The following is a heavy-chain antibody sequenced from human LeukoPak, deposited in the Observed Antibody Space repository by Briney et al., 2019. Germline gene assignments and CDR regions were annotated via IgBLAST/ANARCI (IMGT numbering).Heavy chain of an antibody. Sequence: ASVKVSCKASGGTFSSYAISWVRQAPGQGLEWMGRIIPIFGTANYAQKFQGRVTITTDESTSTAYMELSSLRSEDTAGYYCATARGDTVTTSWFDPWGQGTLVTVSS. CDR2: IIPIFGTA. CDR1: GGTFSSYA. CDR3: ATARGDTVTTSWFDP. V-gene: IGHV1-69*05. J-gene: IGHJ5*02. D-gene: IGHD4-17*01.